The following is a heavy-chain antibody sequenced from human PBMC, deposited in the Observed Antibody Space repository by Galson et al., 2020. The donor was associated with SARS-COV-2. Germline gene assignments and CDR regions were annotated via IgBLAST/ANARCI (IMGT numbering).Heavy chain of an antibody. V-gene: IGHV3-7*01. CDR2: IKQDGSEK. CDR3: ARLIYDSSCYYADY. CDR1: GLTFSSYW. J-gene: IGHJ4*02. Sequence: GGSLRLSCAASGLTFSSYWMSWVRQAPGKGLEWVANIKQDGSEKYYVDSVKGRFTISRDNAKNSLYLQMNSLRAEYTAVYYCARLIYDSSCYYADYWGQGSLVTVSS. D-gene: IGHD3-22*01.